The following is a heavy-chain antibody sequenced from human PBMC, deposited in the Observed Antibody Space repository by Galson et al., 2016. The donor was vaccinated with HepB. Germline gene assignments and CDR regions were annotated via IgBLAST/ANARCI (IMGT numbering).Heavy chain of an antibody. CDR3: AKDSSFWSGYCLDV. V-gene: IGHV3-30*18. CDR1: GFTFSSYA. CDR2: LSYDGSTH. Sequence: SLRLSCAASGFTFSSYAMHWVRQAPGKGLEWLAVLSYDGSTHYYAESVMGRFTISRENSKNTLYLQMNSLRAEDTAVYYCAKDSSFWSGYCLDVWGEGTTVTVSS. J-gene: IGHJ6*04. D-gene: IGHD3-3*01.